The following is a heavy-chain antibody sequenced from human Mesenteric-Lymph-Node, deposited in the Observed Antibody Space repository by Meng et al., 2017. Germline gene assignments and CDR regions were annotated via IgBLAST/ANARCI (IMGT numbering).Heavy chain of an antibody. V-gene: IGHV7-4-1*02. CDR2: INTDTGKP. J-gene: IGHJ5*02. D-gene: IGHD6-13*01. CDR1: GYTFSRYS. Sequence: QVQLVQSGSKLKKPGASVKVSCEASGYTFSRYSMHWVRQAPGQGLEWMGWINTDTGKPTYAQGFTGRFVFSLDTSVRTAYLQISSLKAEDTAVYYCARDRGSSGWSNWFDPWGQGTLVTVSS. CDR3: ARDRGSSGWSNWFDP.